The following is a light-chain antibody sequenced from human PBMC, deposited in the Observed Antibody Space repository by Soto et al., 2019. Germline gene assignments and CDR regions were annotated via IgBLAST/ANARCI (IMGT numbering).Light chain of an antibody. CDR3: CSYAGSIRWV. CDR1: SSDVGNYNL. V-gene: IGLV2-23*01. Sequence: QSVLTQPASVSGSPGQSITISCTGTSSDVGNYNLVSWYQHHPGKAPKLMIYEGSERPSGVSNRFSGSKSGNTASLTISGLQAEDEADYYCCSYAGSIRWVFGGGTKLTVL. J-gene: IGLJ3*02. CDR2: EGS.